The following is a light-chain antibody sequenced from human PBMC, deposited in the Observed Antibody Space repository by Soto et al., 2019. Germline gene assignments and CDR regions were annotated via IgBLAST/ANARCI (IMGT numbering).Light chain of an antibody. CDR1: QSISYS. Sequence: EIVFTQFPATLSFSPGEKDTLSRRARQSISYSLAWYQQKPGQAPRLLIHDASSRVTGVPARFSGSGSETDFTLNISSLQPEDFAVYYCQQRGNWHPPISFGQGTRLEIK. V-gene: IGKV3-11*01. J-gene: IGKJ5*01. CDR2: DAS. CDR3: QQRGNWHPPIS.